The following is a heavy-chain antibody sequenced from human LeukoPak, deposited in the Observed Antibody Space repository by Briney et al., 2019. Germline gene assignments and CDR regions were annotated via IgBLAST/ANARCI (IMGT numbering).Heavy chain of an antibody. J-gene: IGHJ6*02. D-gene: IGHD3-22*01. Sequence: TSETLSLTCAVYGGSFSGYYWSWIRQPPGKGLEWIGEIFHSGSTNYNPSLKSRVTISVDTSKDQFSLKLSSVTAADTAVYYCARDSLYYDSSGFYYYGMDVWGQGTTVTVSS. CDR2: IFHSGST. CDR1: GGSFSGYY. CDR3: ARDSLYYDSSGFYYYGMDV. V-gene: IGHV4-34*12.